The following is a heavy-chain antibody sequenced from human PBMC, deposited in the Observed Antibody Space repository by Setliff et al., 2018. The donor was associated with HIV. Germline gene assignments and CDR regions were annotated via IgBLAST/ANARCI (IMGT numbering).Heavy chain of an antibody. Sequence: SETLSLTCTVSGDSMTSGSFYWSWVRQPAGTGLEWIGQVHSTLSTNYNPSLKSRLSISADTSKNQFSLNLRFVTAADTALYYCARRTFGSGRFDPWGQGTPGTGSS. CDR3: ARRTFGSGRFDP. D-gene: IGHD3-16*01. V-gene: IGHV4-61*09. CDR1: GDSMTSGSFY. J-gene: IGHJ5*02. CDR2: VHSTLST.